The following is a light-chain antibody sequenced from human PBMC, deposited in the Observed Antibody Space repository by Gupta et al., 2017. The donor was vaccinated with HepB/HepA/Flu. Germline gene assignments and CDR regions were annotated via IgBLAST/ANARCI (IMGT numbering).Light chain of an antibody. CDR2: AAS. Sequence: DLRLTQSPSSLSASVGDSVTITCRASRSIDTYLNWYQHRPGKAPNLLLYAASSVQSGVPSRFSGNESATDFTLAISILQPEDFATYCIQQTVNIPNTFGRGTKMDIK. J-gene: IGKJ4*01. CDR1: RSIDTY. CDR3: QQTVNIPNT. V-gene: IGKV1-39*01.